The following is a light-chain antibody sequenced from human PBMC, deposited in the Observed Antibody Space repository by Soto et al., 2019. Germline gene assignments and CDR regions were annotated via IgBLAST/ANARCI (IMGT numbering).Light chain of an antibody. CDR2: VGTGGIVG. CDR3: GADHGSGSNSVV. J-gene: IGLJ2*01. CDR1: SGYSNYK. V-gene: IGLV9-49*01. Sequence: QLVLTQPPSASASRGASVTLTCTLSSGYSNYKVDWYQQRPGKGPRFVMRVGTGGIVGSKGDGIPDRFSVLGSGLNRYLTIKNIQEEDESDYHCGADHGSGSNSVVFGGGTKLTVL.